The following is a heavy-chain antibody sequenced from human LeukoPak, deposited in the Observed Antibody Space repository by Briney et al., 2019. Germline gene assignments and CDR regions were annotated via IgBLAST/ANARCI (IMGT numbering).Heavy chain of an antibody. CDR2: ISAYNGNT. V-gene: IGHV1-18*01. D-gene: IGHD6-19*01. CDR1: GYNFIGFG. Sequence: ASVKVSCKASGYNFIGFGISWVRQAPGQGLEWMGWISAYNGNTNYAQKLQGRVTMTTDTSTSTAYMELRSLRSDDTAVYYCARDQRVGGAFDIWGQGTMVTVSS. CDR3: ARDQRVGGAFDI. J-gene: IGHJ3*02.